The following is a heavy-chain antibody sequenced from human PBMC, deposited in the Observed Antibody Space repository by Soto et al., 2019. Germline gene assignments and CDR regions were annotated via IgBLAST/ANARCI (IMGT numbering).Heavy chain of an antibody. CDR2: IYYSGST. CDR3: ARLDDWPYGGFDP. J-gene: IGHJ5*02. Sequence: PSETLSLTCTVSGGSISSYYWSWIRQPPGKGLEWIGYIYYSGSTNYNPSLKSRVTISVDTSKNQFSLKLSSVTAADTAVYYCARLDDWPYGGFDPWGQGTLVTVSS. D-gene: IGHD3-10*01. CDR1: GGSISSYY. V-gene: IGHV4-59*08.